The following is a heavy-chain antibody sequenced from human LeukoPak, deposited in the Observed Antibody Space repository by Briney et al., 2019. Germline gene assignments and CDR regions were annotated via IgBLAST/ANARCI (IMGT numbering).Heavy chain of an antibody. Sequence: PGRSLRLSCAASGFTFSSYGMHWVRQAPGKGLEWVAVIWYDGSNKYYADSVKGRSTISRDNSKNTLYLQMNSLRAEDTAVYYCAKIAAAGYFDYWGQGTLVTVSS. D-gene: IGHD6-13*01. CDR2: IWYDGSNK. CDR1: GFTFSSYG. J-gene: IGHJ4*02. V-gene: IGHV3-33*06. CDR3: AKIAAAGYFDY.